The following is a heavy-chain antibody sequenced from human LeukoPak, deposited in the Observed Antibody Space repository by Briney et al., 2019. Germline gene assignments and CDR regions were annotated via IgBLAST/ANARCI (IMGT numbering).Heavy chain of an antibody. CDR3: VADY. CDR1: AFTFRSYG. CDR2: IRYDGSNK. J-gene: IGHJ4*02. Sequence: SGGTLRLSCAASAFTFRSYGMHWVRQAPGKGLEWVAVIRYDGSNKYYADSVKGRFTISRDNSKNTLYLQMNSLRAEDTAVYYCVADYWGQGTLVTVSS. V-gene: IGHV3-30*02.